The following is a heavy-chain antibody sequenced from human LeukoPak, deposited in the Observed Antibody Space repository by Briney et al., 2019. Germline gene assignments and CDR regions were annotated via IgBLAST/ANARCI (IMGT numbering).Heavy chain of an antibody. V-gene: IGHV4-4*07. CDR1: GASIDTYY. D-gene: IGHD6-13*01. J-gene: IGHJ4*02. CDR2: IHTSGST. CDR3: ARDPAAAGY. Sequence: SETLSLTCSVSGASIDTYYWSWIRQPAGKGLEWIGHIHTSGSTNYNPSLKSRVTMSVDTSKNQFSLKVNSVTAADTAVYYCARDPAAAGYWGQGTLVTVSS.